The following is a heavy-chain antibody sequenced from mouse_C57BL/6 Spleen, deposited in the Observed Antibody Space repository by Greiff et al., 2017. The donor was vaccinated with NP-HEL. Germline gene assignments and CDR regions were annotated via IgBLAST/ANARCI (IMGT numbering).Heavy chain of an antibody. V-gene: IGHV1-62-2*01. J-gene: IGHJ4*01. CDR3: ARHDSNYYAMDY. CDR2: IYPGSGSI. CDR1: GYTFTDYP. Sequence: QVQLQQSGAELVKPGASVKLSCKASGYTFTDYPIHWVKQRSGQGLEWIGWIYPGSGSIKYNEKFKGKDTLTADKSSSTVYMELSRLTSEDSAVCFGARHDSNYYAMDYWGQGTSVTVAS. D-gene: IGHD2-5*01.